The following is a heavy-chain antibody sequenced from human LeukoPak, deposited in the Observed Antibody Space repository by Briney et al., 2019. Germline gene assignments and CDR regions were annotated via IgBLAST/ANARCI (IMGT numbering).Heavy chain of an antibody. CDR1: GYSFTSYW. V-gene: IGHV5-51*01. CDR3: ARQHYYDNSGFDY. Sequence: GESLKISCKGSGYSFTSYWIGWVRQMPGKGLEWMGIIYPGDSDTRYNPPFQGQVTVSADKSISAAYLHWSSLQASDSGIYYCARQHYYDNSGFDYWGQGTQVTVSS. CDR2: IYPGDSDT. J-gene: IGHJ4*02. D-gene: IGHD3-22*01.